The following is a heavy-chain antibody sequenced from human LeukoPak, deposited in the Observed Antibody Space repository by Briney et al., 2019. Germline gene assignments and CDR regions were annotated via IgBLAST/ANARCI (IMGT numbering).Heavy chain of an antibody. CDR1: GGSISSYY. J-gene: IGHJ3*01. D-gene: IGHD6-6*01. CDR3: ARVGGPVPAALEDAFDL. V-gene: IGHV4-4*07. Sequence: PSETLSLTCTVSGGSISSYYWSWIRQPAGKGLEWIGRIYTSGSTNYNPSLKSRVTMSVDTSKSQFSLKLRSVTAADTALYFCARVGGPVPAALEDAFDLWGQGILVTVSS. CDR2: IYTSGST.